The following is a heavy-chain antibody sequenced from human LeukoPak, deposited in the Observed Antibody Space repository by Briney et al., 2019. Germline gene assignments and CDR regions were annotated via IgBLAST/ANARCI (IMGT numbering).Heavy chain of an antibody. J-gene: IGHJ4*02. CDR3: ARDPGYCSGGSCYPTYYFDY. V-gene: IGHV3-53*01. Sequence: PGGSLRLSCADSGFTFSSNYVSWVRQAPGKGLEWVSVIYSGGSTYYADSVKGRFTISRDNSKNTLYLQMNSLRAEDTAVYYCARDPGYCSGGSCYPTYYFDYWGQGTLVTVSS. CDR1: GFTFSSNY. D-gene: IGHD2-15*01. CDR2: IYSGGST.